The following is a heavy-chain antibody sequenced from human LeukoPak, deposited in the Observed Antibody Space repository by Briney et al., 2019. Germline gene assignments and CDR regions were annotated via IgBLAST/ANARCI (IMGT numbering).Heavy chain of an antibody. Sequence: PGGSLRLSCAASGFTFSSYAMTWVRQAPGKGLEWVSGISAGGGSTYYAASVKGRFTVSRDKSRNTLSLQMDSLGAEDTAVYYCAIDQRTSSIKGAFDIWGQGTMVTVSS. V-gene: IGHV3-23*01. D-gene: IGHD2-2*01. J-gene: IGHJ3*02. CDR3: AIDQRTSSIKGAFDI. CDR2: ISAGGGST. CDR1: GFTFSSYA.